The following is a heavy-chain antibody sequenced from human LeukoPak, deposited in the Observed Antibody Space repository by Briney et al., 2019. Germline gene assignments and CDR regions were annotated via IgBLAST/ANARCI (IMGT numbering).Heavy chain of an antibody. D-gene: IGHD3-10*01. CDR2: IYPGDSDT. V-gene: IGHV5-51*01. Sequence: GESLKISFKGSGYTFTNYWIGWVRPMPGKGLEWMGIIYPGDSDTTYSPSFQGQVTISADKSINTAYLQWSSLKASDTAMYYCARREGRSGSSHFDCWGQGTLVTVSS. CDR1: GYTFTNYW. CDR3: ARREGRSGSSHFDC. J-gene: IGHJ4*02.